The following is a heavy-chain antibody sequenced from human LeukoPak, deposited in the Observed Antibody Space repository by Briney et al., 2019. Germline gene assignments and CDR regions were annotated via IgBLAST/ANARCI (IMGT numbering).Heavy chain of an antibody. CDR2: ISRNGGST. Sequence: GGSLRLSCAASGFTFSSYAMHWVRQAPGKGLEYVSAISRNGGSTYYANSVKGRFTISRDNSKNTLYLQMGSLRAEDMAVDYCARTDCSGGSCYSQYFQHWGQGTLVTVSS. D-gene: IGHD2-15*01. CDR1: GFTFSSYA. CDR3: ARTDCSGGSCYSQYFQH. V-gene: IGHV3-64*01. J-gene: IGHJ1*01.